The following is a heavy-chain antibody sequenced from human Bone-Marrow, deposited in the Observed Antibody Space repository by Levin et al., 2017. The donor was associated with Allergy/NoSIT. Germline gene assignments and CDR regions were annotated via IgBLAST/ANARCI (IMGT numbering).Heavy chain of an antibody. CDR3: AGDQGQLAPPLYYRDV. Sequence: GGSLRLSCAASGFTFSSYGMHWVRQAPGKGLEWVAVIWYDGSNKYYADSVKGRFIISRDNSKNTLYLQMNSLRAEGTAVYYGAGDQGQLAPPLYYRDVWGKGTTVTVS. V-gene: IGHV3-33*01. CDR2: IWYDGSNK. J-gene: IGHJ6*03. CDR1: GFTFSSYG. D-gene: IGHD6-6*01.